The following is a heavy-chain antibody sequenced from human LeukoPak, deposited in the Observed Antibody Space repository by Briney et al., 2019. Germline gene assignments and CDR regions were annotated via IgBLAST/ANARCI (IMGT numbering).Heavy chain of an antibody. D-gene: IGHD5-24*01. Sequence: GESLKISCKASGYSFTSYWIGWVRQMPGKGLEWMGVISPGDSDTRYSPSFQGQVTISGDKSISTAYLQWSSLKASDTAIYYCARRGDDYNYHLDYWGQGTLVTVSS. CDR2: ISPGDSDT. CDR3: ARRGDDYNYHLDY. CDR1: GYSFTSYW. J-gene: IGHJ4*02. V-gene: IGHV5-51*01.